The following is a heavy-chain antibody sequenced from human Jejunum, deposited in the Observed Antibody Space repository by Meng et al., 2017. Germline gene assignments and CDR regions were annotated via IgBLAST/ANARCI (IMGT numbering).Heavy chain of an antibody. CDR3: ARDLTYGFLE. CDR1: GYTFTSQA. V-gene: IGHV7-4-1*02. Sequence: QVRLLQSGSELKKPGASVKVYCKASGYTFTSQAMNWVRQAPGQGLEWMGWINTNTGNPRYAQGFTGRFVFSLDTSVSTAYLQITSLKSEDTAVYYCARDLTYGFLEWGQGTLVTVSS. CDR2: INTNTGNP. D-gene: IGHD3-3*01. J-gene: IGHJ4*02.